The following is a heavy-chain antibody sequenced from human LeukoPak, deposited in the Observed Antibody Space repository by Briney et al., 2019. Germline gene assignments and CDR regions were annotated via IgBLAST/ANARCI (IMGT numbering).Heavy chain of an antibody. J-gene: IGHJ2*01. Sequence: SETLSLTCTVSGGSISSYYWSWIRQPPGKGLEWIGYIYYSGSTNYNPSPKSRVTISVDTSKNQFSLKLGSVTAADTAVYYCARLNLEVFSGIVVVTASWYFDLWGRGTLVTVSS. CDR1: GGSISSYY. CDR3: ARLNLEVFSGIVVVTASWYFDL. D-gene: IGHD2-21*02. V-gene: IGHV4-59*01. CDR2: IYYSGST.